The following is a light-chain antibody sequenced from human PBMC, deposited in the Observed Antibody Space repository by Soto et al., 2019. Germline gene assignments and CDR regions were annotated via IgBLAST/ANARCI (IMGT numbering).Light chain of an antibody. CDR1: SSDVGGYNY. CDR2: EVS. V-gene: IGLV2-14*01. J-gene: IGLJ1*01. Sequence: QSALTQPASVSGSPGQSITISCTGTSSDVGGYNYVSWYQQHPGKAPKLMIYEVSNRPSGVSNRFSGSKSGNTASLTISGPQAEDEADYYCSSYTSSSTPIVFGTGTKVTVL. CDR3: SSYTSSSTPIV.